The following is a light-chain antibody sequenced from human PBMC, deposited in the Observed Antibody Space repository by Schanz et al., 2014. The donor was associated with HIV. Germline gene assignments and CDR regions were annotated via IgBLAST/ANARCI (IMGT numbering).Light chain of an antibody. Sequence: QSALTQPPSASGSPGQSVTISCTGTSSDVGGHDRVSWYQQYPGKAPKLLIYEVSERPSGVPDRFSGSKSGTSVSLAITDLQAEDEADYYCLSYDKSLSGPYVFGSGTKLTVL. CDR1: SSDVGGHDR. CDR3: LSYDKSLSGPYV. CDR2: EVS. J-gene: IGLJ1*01. V-gene: IGLV2-8*01.